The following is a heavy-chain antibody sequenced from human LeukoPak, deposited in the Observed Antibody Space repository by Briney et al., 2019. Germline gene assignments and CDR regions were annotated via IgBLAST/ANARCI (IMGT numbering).Heavy chain of an antibody. V-gene: IGHV4-34*01. CDR2: INHRGST. J-gene: IGHJ5*02. Sequence: PSETLSLTCGVYGGSFIGYYWSWIPQPPGKGVECLGEINHRGSTNYNPSLKSRVTISVDTSKRQFSLKLSSVTAADTAVYYCSKGGPHTVTTYRWFDPWGQGTLVTVSS. CDR3: SKGGPHTVTTYRWFDP. D-gene: IGHD4-17*01. CDR1: GGSFIGYY.